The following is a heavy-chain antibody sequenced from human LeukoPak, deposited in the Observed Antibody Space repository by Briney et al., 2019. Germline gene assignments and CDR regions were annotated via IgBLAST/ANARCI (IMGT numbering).Heavy chain of an antibody. CDR2: IYYSGST. J-gene: IGHJ4*02. D-gene: IGHD3-22*01. Sequence: SQTLSLTCTVSGGSISSGDYYWSWIRQPPGKGLEWIGYIYYSGSTYYNPSLKSRVTISVDTSKNQFSLKLSSVTAADTAVYYCARDQGSHYDSSGPYFDYWGQGTLVTVSS. CDR1: GGSISSGDYY. CDR3: ARDQGSHYDSSGPYFDY. V-gene: IGHV4-30-4*01.